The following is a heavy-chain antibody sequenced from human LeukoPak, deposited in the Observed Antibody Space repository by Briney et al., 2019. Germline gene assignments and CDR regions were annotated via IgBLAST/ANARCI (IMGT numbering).Heavy chain of an antibody. V-gene: IGHV3-48*03. Sequence: PAGGSLRLSCAASGFTFSSYEMNWVRQTPGKGLEWVSYISSSGSTIYYAGSVKGRFTISRDNAKNSLYLQMNSLRAEDTAVYYCAELGITMIGGVWGKGTTVTISS. J-gene: IGHJ6*04. CDR3: AELGITMIGGV. D-gene: IGHD3-10*02. CDR2: ISSSGSTI. CDR1: GFTFSSYE.